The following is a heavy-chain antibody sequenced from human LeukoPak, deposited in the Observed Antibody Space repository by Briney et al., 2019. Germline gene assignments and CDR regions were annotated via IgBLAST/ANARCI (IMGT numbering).Heavy chain of an antibody. Sequence: GGSLRLSCAASGFTFSSYAMSWVRQAPGKGLEWVSAISGSGGSTYYADSVKGRFTISRDNSKNTLYLQMNSLRAEDTAVYYCAKDWYYDILTGYSHFDYWGQGTLVTVSS. CDR1: GFTFSSYA. J-gene: IGHJ4*02. V-gene: IGHV3-23*01. CDR2: ISGSGGST. D-gene: IGHD3-9*01. CDR3: AKDWYYDILTGYSHFDY.